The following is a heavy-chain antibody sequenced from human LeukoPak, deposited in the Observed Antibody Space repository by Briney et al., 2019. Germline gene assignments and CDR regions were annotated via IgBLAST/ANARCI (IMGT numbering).Heavy chain of an antibody. V-gene: IGHV7-4-1*02. CDR1: GYTFTSYP. J-gene: IGHJ5*02. CDR3: ARGGGLHRYCSSTSCHDA. D-gene: IGHD2-2*01. Sequence: GASVKVSCKASGYTFTSYPINWVRQAPGQGLEWMGWINTNTGSPTYARGFTGRFVFSLDTSVNTAYLQISSLKAEDTAVYYCARGGGLHRYCSSTSCHDAWGQGTLVTVSS. CDR2: INTNTGSP.